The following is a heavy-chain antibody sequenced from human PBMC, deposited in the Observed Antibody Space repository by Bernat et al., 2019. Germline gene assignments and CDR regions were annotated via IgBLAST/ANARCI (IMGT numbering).Heavy chain of an antibody. CDR3: ARHAEGVAAHFDY. CDR2: IYYSVST. J-gene: IGHJ4*02. Sequence: QLQLQESGPGLVKPSETLSLTCTVSGGSISSSSYYWGWIRQPPGKGLEWIGSIYYSVSTYYNPSLKSRVTISVDTSQNQLSLKLSSVTAADSAAYYCARHAEGVAAHFDYGGQGALVTVSS. CDR1: GGSISSSSYY. D-gene: IGHD6-13*01. V-gene: IGHV4-39*01.